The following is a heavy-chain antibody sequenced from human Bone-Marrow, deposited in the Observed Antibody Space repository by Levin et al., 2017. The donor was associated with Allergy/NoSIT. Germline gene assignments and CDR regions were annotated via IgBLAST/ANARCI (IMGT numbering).Heavy chain of an antibody. CDR2: INPNDNSA. J-gene: IGHJ4*01. Sequence: GASVKVSCKSSGYTFTSYYIHWVRQAPGQGLEWMAIINPNDNSANYAQKFQGRLTLTSDMSTSTVYMELTNLGSEYTAIYFCARFITTSLFDYWGHGTLVIVSS. CDR1: GYTFTSYY. CDR3: ARFITTSLFDY. V-gene: IGHV1-46*01. D-gene: IGHD3-22*01.